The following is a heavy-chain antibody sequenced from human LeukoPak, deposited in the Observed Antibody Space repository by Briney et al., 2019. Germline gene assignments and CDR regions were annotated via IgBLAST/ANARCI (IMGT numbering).Heavy chain of an antibody. J-gene: IGHJ3*01. V-gene: IGHV4-61*01. Sequence: SETLSLTCTVSSDSVRSDTYYWSWIRQPPGKGLEWIGFVYYSGRTNYNASLKSRVTMSVDTSKNQFSLMLRSVTAADTAVYYCVRETTTEYYDSSGYYRQTEVFDAWGQGTMVTVSS. CDR3: VRETTTEYYDSSGYYRQTEVFDA. D-gene: IGHD3-22*01. CDR1: SDSVRSDTYY. CDR2: VYYSGRT.